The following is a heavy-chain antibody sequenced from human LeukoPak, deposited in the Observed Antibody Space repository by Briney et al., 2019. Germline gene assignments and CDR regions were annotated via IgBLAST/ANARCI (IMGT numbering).Heavy chain of an antibody. CDR2: IYTSGRT. J-gene: IGHJ4*02. Sequence: SETLSLTCTVSGGSISSYYWSWIRQPAGKGLEWIGRIYTSGRTNYNPSPKSRVTMSVDTSKNQFSLKLSSVTAADTAVYYCARDRTDYYDSSGYHDYWGQGTLVTVSS. CDR3: ARDRTDYYDSSGYHDY. D-gene: IGHD3-22*01. V-gene: IGHV4-4*07. CDR1: GGSISSYY.